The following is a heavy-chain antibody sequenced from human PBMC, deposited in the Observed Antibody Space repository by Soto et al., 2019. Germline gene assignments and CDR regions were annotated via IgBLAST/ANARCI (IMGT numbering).Heavy chain of an antibody. D-gene: IGHD6-6*01. CDR3: AADPLVRPNNAFDS. Sequence: QMQLVQSGPEVKKPGTSVKVSCKAPGFTFTSSAMQWVRQPRGQRLEWIGWIVVGSGNTNYAQKFQERVTITRDMTTTTAYMELSTLRSDDRAVYYCAADPLVRPNNAFDSWGQGTMVTVSS. V-gene: IGHV1-58*02. CDR1: GFTFTSSA. J-gene: IGHJ3*02. CDR2: IVVGSGNT.